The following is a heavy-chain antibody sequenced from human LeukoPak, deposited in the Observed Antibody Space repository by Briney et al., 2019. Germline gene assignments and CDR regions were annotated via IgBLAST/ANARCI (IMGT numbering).Heavy chain of an antibody. CDR3: ARDFIWFGESYFDY. Sequence: GGSLRLSCAASGFTFSSYEMNWVRQAPGKGLXXXXXXSSSGSTIYYADSVKGRFTISRDNAKNSLYLQMNSLRAEDTAVYYCARDFIWFGESYFDYWGQGTLVTVSS. CDR1: GFTFSSYE. D-gene: IGHD3-10*01. CDR2: XSSSGSTI. J-gene: IGHJ4*02. V-gene: IGHV3-48*03.